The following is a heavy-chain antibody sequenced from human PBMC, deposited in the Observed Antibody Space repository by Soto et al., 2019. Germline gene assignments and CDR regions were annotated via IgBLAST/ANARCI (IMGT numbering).Heavy chain of an antibody. Sequence: PSQTLSLTCAISGDSVSSNSAAWNWIRQSPSRGLEWLGRTYYRSKWYNDYAVSVKSRITINPDTSKNQFSLQLNSVTPEDTAVYYCARGVYSSSWPEGYYFDYWGQGTLVTVPQ. CDR1: GDSVSSNSAA. CDR2: TYYRSKWYN. D-gene: IGHD6-13*01. CDR3: ARGVYSSSWPEGYYFDY. J-gene: IGHJ4*02. V-gene: IGHV6-1*01.